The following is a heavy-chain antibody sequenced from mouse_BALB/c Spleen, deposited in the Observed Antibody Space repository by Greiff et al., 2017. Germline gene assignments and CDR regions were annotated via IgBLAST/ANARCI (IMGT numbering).Heavy chain of an antibody. Sequence: DVKLQESGGGLVQPGGSRKLSCAASGFTFSDYGMAWVRQAPGKGPEWVAFISNLAYSIYYADTVTGRFTISRENAKNTLYLEMSSLRSEDTAMYYCARVYGNYLDYWGQGTTLTVSS. CDR3: ARVYGNYLDY. J-gene: IGHJ2*01. CDR1: GFTFSDYG. V-gene: IGHV5-15*02. D-gene: IGHD2-1*01. CDR2: ISNLAYSI.